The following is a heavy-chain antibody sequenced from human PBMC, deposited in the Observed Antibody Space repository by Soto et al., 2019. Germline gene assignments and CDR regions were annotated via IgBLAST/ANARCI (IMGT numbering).Heavy chain of an antibody. V-gene: IGHV1-69*02. D-gene: IGHD2-2*01. CDR3: PRWDRVGETVLVLAGIAGDGV. Sequence: QVQLVQSGAEVKKPGSSVKVSCKASGGTFSRYSITWVRQAPGHGLEWIGRIIPIFGIASYAQKLQGRVTINAAESMSTVSPEMSILRTNDTAVYYCPRWDRVGETVLVLAGIAGDGVWGQVAMVSVS. CDR2: IIPIFGIA. CDR1: GGTFSRYS. J-gene: IGHJ6*01.